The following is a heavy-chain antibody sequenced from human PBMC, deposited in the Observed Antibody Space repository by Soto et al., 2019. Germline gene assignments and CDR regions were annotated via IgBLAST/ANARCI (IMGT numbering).Heavy chain of an antibody. D-gene: IGHD2-15*01. V-gene: IGHV1-46*01. CDR2: VNSSGGSA. CDR1: GYIFTAYS. CDR3: AREENCSGGTCYSEYFHH. J-gene: IGHJ1*01. Sequence: QVQLVQSGAEVKKPGASVKVSCKTSGYIFTAYSMHWVRQAPGQGLEWMGVVNSSGGSAHYAQSFEGRVTLTRDTSTSTFYMELSSLRSEDTAVYYCAREENCSGGTCYSEYFHHWGQGTLVTDSS.